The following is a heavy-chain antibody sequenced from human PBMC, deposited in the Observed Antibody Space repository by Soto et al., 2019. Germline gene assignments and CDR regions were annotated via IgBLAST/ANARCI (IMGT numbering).Heavy chain of an antibody. CDR2: INSSGSTI. J-gene: IGHJ4*02. CDR3: ARISLAVADFFDY. CDR1: GFNFINYA. D-gene: IGHD6-19*01. V-gene: IGHV3-48*03. Sequence: LRLSCAASGFNFINYAMNWVRQAPGKGLEWVSYINSSGSTIYYADSVKGRFTISRDNAKNSLYLQMNSLRAEDTAVYYCARISLAVADFFDYWGQGTLVTVSS.